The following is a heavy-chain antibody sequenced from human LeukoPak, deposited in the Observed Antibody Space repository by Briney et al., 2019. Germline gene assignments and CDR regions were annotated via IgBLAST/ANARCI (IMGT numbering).Heavy chain of an antibody. CDR1: GFTFSSYG. CDR3: ARGGAIAAAKDY. D-gene: IGHD6-13*01. V-gene: IGHV3-30*02. J-gene: IGHJ4*02. Sequence: PGGSLRLSCAASGFTFSSYGIHWVRQAPGKGLEWVAFIRYDGSNKYYADSVKGRFTISRDNSKNTLYLQMNSLRSEDTAVYYCARGGAIAAAKDYWGQGTLVTVSS. CDR2: IRYDGSNK.